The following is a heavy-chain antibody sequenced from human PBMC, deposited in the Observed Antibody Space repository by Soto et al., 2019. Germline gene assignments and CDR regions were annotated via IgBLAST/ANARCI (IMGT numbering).Heavy chain of an antibody. CDR3: ARLYSGSYYYYYYYGMDV. J-gene: IGHJ6*02. Sequence: PSAPLSLTCTVSGGSISSSSYYWGWIRQPPGKGLEWIGSIYYSGSTYYNPSLKSRVTISVDTSKNQFSLKLSSVTAADTAVYYCARLYSGSYYYYYYYGMDVWGQGTTVTVSS. D-gene: IGHD1-26*01. CDR1: GGSISSSSYY. CDR2: IYYSGST. V-gene: IGHV4-39*01.